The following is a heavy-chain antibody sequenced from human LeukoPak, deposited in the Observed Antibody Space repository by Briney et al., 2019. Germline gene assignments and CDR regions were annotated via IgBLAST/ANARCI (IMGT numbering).Heavy chain of an antibody. Sequence: SETLSLTCAVYGGSFSGYYWSWIRQPPGKGLEWIGEINHSGSTNYNPSLKSRVTISVDTSKNQFSLKLSSVTAADTAVYYCARCSGSCYAFDYWGQGTLVTVSS. CDR1: GGSFSGYY. CDR3: ARCSGSCYAFDY. D-gene: IGHD2-15*01. CDR2: INHSGST. J-gene: IGHJ4*02. V-gene: IGHV4-34*01.